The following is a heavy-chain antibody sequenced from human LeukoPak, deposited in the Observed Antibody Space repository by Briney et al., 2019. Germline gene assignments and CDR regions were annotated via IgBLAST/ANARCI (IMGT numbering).Heavy chain of an antibody. CDR3: ARDKTISGRRGNWFDP. V-gene: IGHV1-18*04. D-gene: IGHD6-19*01. Sequence: ASVKVTCKASGYTFSSYGISWVRQAPGQGLEWMGWISAYNGNTNYAQKLQGRVTMTTDTSTSTAYMELRSLRSDDTAVYYCARDKTISGRRGNWFDPWGQGTLVTVSS. CDR2: ISAYNGNT. J-gene: IGHJ5*02. CDR1: GYTFSSYG.